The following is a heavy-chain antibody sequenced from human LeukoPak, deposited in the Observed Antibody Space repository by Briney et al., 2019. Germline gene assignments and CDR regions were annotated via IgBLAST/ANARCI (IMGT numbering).Heavy chain of an antibody. V-gene: IGHV1-18*01. CDR2: ISAYNGNT. Sequence: GASVKVSCKASGYTFTSYGISWVRQAPGQGLEWMGWISAYNGNTNYAQKFQGRITITRDTSISTAYMELSSLRSEDTAVYYCARVTTISNYYFDYWGQGTLVTVSS. J-gene: IGHJ4*02. CDR1: GYTFTSYG. D-gene: IGHD3-3*01. CDR3: ARVTTISNYYFDY.